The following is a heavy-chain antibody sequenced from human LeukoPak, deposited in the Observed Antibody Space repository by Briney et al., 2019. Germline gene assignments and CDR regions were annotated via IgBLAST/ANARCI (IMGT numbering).Heavy chain of an antibody. J-gene: IGHJ4*02. D-gene: IGHD3-10*01. Sequence: PSETLSLTCTVSGGSISSSSYCWGWIRQPPGKGLEWIGSIYYSGSTYYNPSLKSRVTISVDTSKNQFSLKLSSVTAADTAVYYCARLGVLWFGELPFDYWGQGTLVTVSS. CDR1: GGSISSSSYC. CDR2: IYYSGST. CDR3: ARLGVLWFGELPFDY. V-gene: IGHV4-39*01.